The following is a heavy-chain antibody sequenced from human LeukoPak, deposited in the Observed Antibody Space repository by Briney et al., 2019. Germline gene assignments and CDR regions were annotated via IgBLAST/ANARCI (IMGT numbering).Heavy chain of an antibody. CDR3: ARGFYGSGSYHFDY. CDR1: GGSFRGYY. CDR2: INHSGST. D-gene: IGHD3-10*01. Sequence: SETLSLTCAVYGGSFRGYYWSWIRQPPGKGLEWIGEINHSGSTNYNPSLKSRVTISVDTSKNQFSLKLSSVTAADTAVYYCARGFYGSGSYHFDYRGQGTLVTVSS. J-gene: IGHJ4*02. V-gene: IGHV4-34*01.